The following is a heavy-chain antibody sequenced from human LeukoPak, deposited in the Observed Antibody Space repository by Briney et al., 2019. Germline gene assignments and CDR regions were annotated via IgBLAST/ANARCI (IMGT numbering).Heavy chain of an antibody. D-gene: IGHD2-15*01. Sequence: PGGSPRLSCTASGFTFSTYGMHWVRQAPGKGLVWVSRINSDGSSTNYADSVKGRFTISRDNAKNTLYLQMNSLRAEDTAVYYCARGTPYGGSNTFDIWGQGTMVTVSS. CDR2: INSDGSST. V-gene: IGHV3-74*01. CDR1: GFTFSTYG. CDR3: ARGTPYGGSNTFDI. J-gene: IGHJ3*02.